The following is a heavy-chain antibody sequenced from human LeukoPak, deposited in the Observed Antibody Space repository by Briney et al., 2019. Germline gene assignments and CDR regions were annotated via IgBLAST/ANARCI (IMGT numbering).Heavy chain of an antibody. J-gene: IGHJ4*02. CDR1: GYIFNTYW. V-gene: IGHV5-51*01. CDR2: IYPGDSDT. CDR3: ARRYHDYSGYSRQFDY. Sequence: GESLQISCEGSGYIFNTYWIGWVRQLPGKGLEWRGIIYPGDSDTRYSPSFQGQVTISADKSISTAYLQWSSLKTSDTAMYYCARRYHDYSGYSRQFDYWGRGTLVTVSS. D-gene: IGHD3-22*01.